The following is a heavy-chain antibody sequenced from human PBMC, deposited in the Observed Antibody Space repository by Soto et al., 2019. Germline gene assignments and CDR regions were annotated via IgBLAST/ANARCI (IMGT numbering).Heavy chain of an antibody. V-gene: IGHV4-4*07. CDR3: ARDDYRRELLSEGGMDV. Sequence: SETLSLTCTXSGGSISSYYWSWIRQPAGKGLEWIGRIYTSGSTNYNPSLKSRVTMSVDTSKNQFSLKLSSVTAADTAVYYCARDDYRRELLSEGGMDVWGQGTTVTVSS. CDR1: GGSISSYY. D-gene: IGHD1-26*01. CDR2: IYTSGST. J-gene: IGHJ6*02.